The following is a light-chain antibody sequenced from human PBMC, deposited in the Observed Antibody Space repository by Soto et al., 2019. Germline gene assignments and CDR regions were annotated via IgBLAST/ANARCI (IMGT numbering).Light chain of an antibody. Sequence: DIVLPQSPGPLSLSPGARAPLSCRARQSVSSDYFAWYQQKPGQAPRLLLYGASSRATGIPDRFSGSGSGTDFTFTISRLEPEDLAVYYWQQYGSSPYTWGQGTKEEIK. CDR1: QSVSSDY. CDR2: GAS. J-gene: IGKJ2*01. CDR3: QQYGSSPYT. V-gene: IGKV3-20*01.